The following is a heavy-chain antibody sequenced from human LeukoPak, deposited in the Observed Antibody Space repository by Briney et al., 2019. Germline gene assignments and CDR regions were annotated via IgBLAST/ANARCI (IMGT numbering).Heavy chain of an antibody. CDR2: ISGSGGST. J-gene: IGHJ4*02. CDR3: AKALGSALVRGVMDY. CDR1: GFTFSSYA. D-gene: IGHD3-10*01. V-gene: IGHV3-23*01. Sequence: AGGSLRLSCAASGFTFSSYAMSWVRQAPGKGLEWVSAISGSGGSTYYADSVKGRFTISRDNSKNTLYLQMNSLRAEDTAVYYCAKALGSALVRGVMDYWGQGTPVTVSS.